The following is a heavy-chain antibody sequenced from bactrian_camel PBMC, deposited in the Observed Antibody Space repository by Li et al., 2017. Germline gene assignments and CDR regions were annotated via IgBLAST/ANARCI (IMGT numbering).Heavy chain of an antibody. J-gene: IGHJ6*01. CDR3: AARSRCPKSGLDSPADFGY. CDR2: IDSGGGS. CDR1: GFTFSRYY. Sequence: VQLVESGGGLVQPGGSLRLSCAASGFTFSRYYMSRVRQAPGKGLEYVAAIDSGGGSYYPDSVKGRFSISRDNAKNTLSLQMNDLKPEDTAMYYCAARSRCPKSGLDSPADFGYWGQGTQVTVS. V-gene: IGHV3S40*01. D-gene: IGHD5*01.